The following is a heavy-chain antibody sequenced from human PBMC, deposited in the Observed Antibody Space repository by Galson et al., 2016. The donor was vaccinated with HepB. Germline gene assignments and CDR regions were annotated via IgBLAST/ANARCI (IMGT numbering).Heavy chain of an antibody. CDR1: GFTFSSYA. Sequence: SLRLSCAASGFTFSSYAMSWVRQAPGHGLESGSAIRAGGGSPFYADAVKGRFTISRDNSKHTVYLQMNSLRAEDTAVYYCARGMYYYDSSGYPGPFDYWGQGTLVTVSS. V-gene: IGHV3-23*01. CDR3: ARGMYYYDSSGYPGPFDY. D-gene: IGHD3-22*01. CDR2: IRAGGGSP. J-gene: IGHJ4*02.